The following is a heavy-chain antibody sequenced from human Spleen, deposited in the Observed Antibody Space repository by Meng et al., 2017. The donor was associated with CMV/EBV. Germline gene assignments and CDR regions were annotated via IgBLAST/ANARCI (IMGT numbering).Heavy chain of an antibody. D-gene: IGHD2-2*02. V-gene: IGHV3-7*01. J-gene: IGHJ4*02. CDR1: GFTFSDYG. Sequence: GGSLRLSCEASGFTFSDYGMHWVRQAPGKGLEWVANIREDGSSKYYADPVKGRFTISRDNAKNSLFLQMSSLRAEDTAMYYCARAGLGYCSVTSCYNDYWGQGTLITVS. CDR2: IREDGSSK. CDR3: ARAGLGYCSVTSCYNDY.